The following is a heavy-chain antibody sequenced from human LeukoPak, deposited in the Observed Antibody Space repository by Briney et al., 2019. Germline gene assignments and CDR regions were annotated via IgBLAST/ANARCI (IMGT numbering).Heavy chain of an antibody. Sequence: GGSLRLSCAASGFTFSSYWMTWVRQAPGKGLEWVANIKPDGSERNYVDSVKGRFTISRDNAKNSLYLQMNTLRDEDTAVYYCATGAGCGYWGQGTLVTVSS. V-gene: IGHV3-7*03. J-gene: IGHJ4*02. CDR3: ATGAGCGY. D-gene: IGHD6-19*01. CDR1: GFTFSSYW. CDR2: IKPDGSER.